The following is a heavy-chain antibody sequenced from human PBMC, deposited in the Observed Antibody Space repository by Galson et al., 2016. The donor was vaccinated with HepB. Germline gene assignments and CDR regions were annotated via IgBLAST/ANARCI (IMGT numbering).Heavy chain of an antibody. D-gene: IGHD2-2*02. CDR2: INAGNGNT. CDR3: ARDGGYCSSTSCYNDAFDI. CDR1: GYTFTSYA. V-gene: IGHV1-3*01. Sequence: SVKVSCKASGYTFTSYAMHWVRQAPGQRLEWMGWINAGNGNTKYSQKFQGRVTLTRDTSASTAYMELSSLRSEDTAVYYCARDGGYCSSTSCYNDAFDIWGQGTMVTVSS. J-gene: IGHJ3*02.